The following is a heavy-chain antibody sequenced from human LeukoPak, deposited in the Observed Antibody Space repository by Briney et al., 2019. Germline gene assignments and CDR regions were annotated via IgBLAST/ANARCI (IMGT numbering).Heavy chain of an antibody. Sequence: GGSLRLSCAASGFTFSSYAMSWVRQAPGKGLEWISAISGSGGSTYYADSVKGRFTISRDNSKNTLYLQMNSLRAEDTAVYYCAKETNQAVAGALDYWGQGTQVTVSS. CDR2: ISGSGGST. CDR1: GFTFSSYA. V-gene: IGHV3-23*01. CDR3: AKETNQAVAGALDY. J-gene: IGHJ4*02. D-gene: IGHD6-19*01.